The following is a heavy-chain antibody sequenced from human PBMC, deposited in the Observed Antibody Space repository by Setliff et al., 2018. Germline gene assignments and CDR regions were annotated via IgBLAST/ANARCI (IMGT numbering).Heavy chain of an antibody. V-gene: IGHV4-34*01. CDR1: GGSFSGYY. CDR3: ARVPGGRFDY. J-gene: IGHJ4*02. CDR2: IYHSGST. D-gene: IGHD1-26*01. Sequence: SETLSLTCAVYGGSFSGYYWSWIRQPPGKGLEWIGSIYHSGSTYYNPSLKSRVTISVDTSKNQFSLKLSSVTAADTAVYYCARVPGGRFDYWGQGTLVTVSS.